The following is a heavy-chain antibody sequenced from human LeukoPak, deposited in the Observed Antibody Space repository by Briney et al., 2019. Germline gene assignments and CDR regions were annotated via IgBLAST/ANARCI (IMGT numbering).Heavy chain of an antibody. CDR2: IYYTGGKN. CDR1: GVSINSYY. Sequence: SETLCLTCTASGVSINSYYWSWVRQPPGKGLEWVGYIYYTGGKNYYNPSLKRRLTISVDTSKNQFSLMMTPVTAADTAVYYGARQPGATASFEIWGQGTLVTVSS. V-gene: IGHV4-59*08. CDR3: ARQPGATASFEI. D-gene: IGHD2-21*01. J-gene: IGHJ3*02.